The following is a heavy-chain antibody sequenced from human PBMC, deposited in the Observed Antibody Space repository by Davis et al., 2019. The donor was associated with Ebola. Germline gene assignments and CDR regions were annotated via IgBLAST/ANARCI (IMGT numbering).Heavy chain of an antibody. CDR1: GFTFKSYW. V-gene: IGHV3-74*01. CDR2: INSDGRST. D-gene: IGHD2-8*01. Sequence: HTGGSLRLSCAASGFTFKSYWMHWVRHAPGKGLVWVSRINSDGRSTYYADSVKGRFTISRDNSKNTLYLQMNSLRAEDTAVYYCASQLKDCTNGVCYIYWYFDLWGRGTLVTVSS. CDR3: ASQLKDCTNGVCYIYWYFDL. J-gene: IGHJ2*01.